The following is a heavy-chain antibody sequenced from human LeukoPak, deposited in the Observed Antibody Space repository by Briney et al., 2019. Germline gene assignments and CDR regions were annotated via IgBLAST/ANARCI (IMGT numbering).Heavy chain of an antibody. D-gene: IGHD3-10*01. J-gene: IGHJ4*02. CDR2: IYHSGST. Sequence: KPSETLSLTCTVSGYSISSGYYWGWIRQPPGKGLEWIGSIYHSGSTYYNPSLKSRVTISVDTSKNQFSLKLSSVTAADTAVYYCARVDSEMRGYYFDYWGQGTQVTVSS. CDR1: GYSISSGYY. V-gene: IGHV4-38-2*02. CDR3: ARVDSEMRGYYFDY.